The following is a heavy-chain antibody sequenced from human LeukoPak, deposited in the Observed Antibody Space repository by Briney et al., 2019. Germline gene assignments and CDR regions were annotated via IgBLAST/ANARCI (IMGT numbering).Heavy chain of an antibody. Sequence: PSWTLSLTCTVSGGSISTYYWSWIRQPQGKGLEWIGEITHSGSTKYTPSLKSRVTISVDRSKNQFSLKLSSVTAADTAVYYCARGPDFYDSSGYYPIWGQGTLVTVS. J-gene: IGHJ4*02. CDR2: ITHSGST. CDR3: ARGPDFYDSSGYYPI. CDR1: GGSISTYY. V-gene: IGHV4-34*01. D-gene: IGHD3-22*01.